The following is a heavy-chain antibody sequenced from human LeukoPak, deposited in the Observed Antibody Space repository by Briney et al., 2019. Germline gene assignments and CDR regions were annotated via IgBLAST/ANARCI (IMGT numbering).Heavy chain of an antibody. J-gene: IGHJ3*02. CDR2: ISWNSGSI. D-gene: IGHD6-19*01. CDR3: AKDMIAVAGRDAFDI. V-gene: IGHV3-9*01. Sequence: GGSLRLSCAASGFTFSSYAMHWVRQAPGKGLEWVSGISWNSGSIGYADSVKGRFTISRDNARNSLYLQMNSLRAEDTALYYCAKDMIAVAGRDAFDIWGQGTMVTVSS. CDR1: GFTFSSYA.